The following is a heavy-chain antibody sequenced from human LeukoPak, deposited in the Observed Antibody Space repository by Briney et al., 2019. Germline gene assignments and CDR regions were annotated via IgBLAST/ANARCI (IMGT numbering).Heavy chain of an antibody. J-gene: IGHJ4*02. CDR2: ISGSGSST. V-gene: IGHV3-23*01. D-gene: IGHD1-26*01. Sequence: AGGSLSFSCAASGFTFTNYAMTGVRKAPGKGREWVSGISGSGSSTYYADSVKGRFTLSRDYPKNTLYLQMNSLRAEDTAVYFCAKYSGSYYYPPNWDSWGQGTLVTAS. CDR3: AKYSGSYYYPPNWDS. CDR1: GFTFTNYA.